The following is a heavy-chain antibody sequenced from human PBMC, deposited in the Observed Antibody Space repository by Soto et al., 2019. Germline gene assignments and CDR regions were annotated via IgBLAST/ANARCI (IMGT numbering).Heavy chain of an antibody. D-gene: IGHD3-16*01. CDR2: ISPYNDYT. J-gene: IGHJ6*02. CDR1: GYTFIRYG. Sequence: QVRLVQSAGEVKKPGASVKVSCKTSGYTFIRYGITWVRQAPGQGLEWMGWISPYNDYTNYAQKFQGRVTMTADTSTKTVYLELRPLTSDDTAVYYCARGGFYGGVWGKLRHYGLDVWGQGTTVSVSS. CDR3: ARGGFYGGVWGKLRHYGLDV. V-gene: IGHV1-18*01.